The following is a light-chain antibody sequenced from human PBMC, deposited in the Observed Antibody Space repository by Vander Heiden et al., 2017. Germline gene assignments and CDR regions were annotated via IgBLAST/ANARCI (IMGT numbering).Light chain of an antibody. CDR2: DAS. Sequence: DIVLTQSPATLSLSPGERATLSCRASQYIGTNLAWYQQKPGQAPRFLISDASDRATGIPARFSGSGSGTDFTLTISSLEPEDFAVYYCQQRGAWPRTFGQGTKVEVK. V-gene: IGKV3-11*01. CDR1: QYIGTN. CDR3: QQRGAWPRT. J-gene: IGKJ1*01.